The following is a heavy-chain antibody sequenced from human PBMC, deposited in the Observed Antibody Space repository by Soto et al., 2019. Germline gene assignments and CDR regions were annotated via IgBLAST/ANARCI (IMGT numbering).Heavy chain of an antibody. CDR3: ASSNGITMVRGVSYYFDY. Sequence: QVQLVQSGAEVKKPGASVKVSCKASGYTFTSYGISWVRQAPGQGLEWMGWISAYNGNTNYAQKLQGRVTMTTDTATSTACMELRSRGSDGTAVYCCASSNGITMVRGVSYYFDYWGEGALVTVSS. D-gene: IGHD3-10*01. J-gene: IGHJ4*02. CDR1: GYTFTSYG. CDR2: ISAYNGNT. V-gene: IGHV1-18*01.